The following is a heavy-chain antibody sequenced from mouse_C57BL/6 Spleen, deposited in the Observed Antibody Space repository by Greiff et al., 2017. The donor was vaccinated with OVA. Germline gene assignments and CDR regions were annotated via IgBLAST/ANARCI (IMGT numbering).Heavy chain of an antibody. J-gene: IGHJ2*01. CDR3: ARLGYYYGSHYFDY. D-gene: IGHD1-1*01. Sequence: EVKLVESGGDLVKPGGSLKLSCAASGFTFSSYGMSWVRQTPDKRLEWVATISSGGSYTYYPDSVKGRFTISRDNAKNTLYLQMSSLKSEDTAMYYCARLGYYYGSHYFDYWGQGTTLTVSS. CDR1: GFTFSSYG. CDR2: ISSGGSYT. V-gene: IGHV5-6*02.